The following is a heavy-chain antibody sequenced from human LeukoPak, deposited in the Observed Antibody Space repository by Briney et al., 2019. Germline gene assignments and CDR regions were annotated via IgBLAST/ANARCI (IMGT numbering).Heavy chain of an antibody. CDR3: ATSERAYTVNTDVSHDY. D-gene: IGHD4-17*01. Sequence: PGASLILSCAASGFTFSNYIMNWGRQAPGKGLEWVSSINSSCDYIYYADSVKGRFIISRDTANNAPFLQRNSMTSDDTSVYYCATSERAYTVNTDVSHDYWGQETLVTASS. CDR1: GFTFSNYI. J-gene: IGHJ4*02. CDR2: INSSCDYI. V-gene: IGHV3-21*01.